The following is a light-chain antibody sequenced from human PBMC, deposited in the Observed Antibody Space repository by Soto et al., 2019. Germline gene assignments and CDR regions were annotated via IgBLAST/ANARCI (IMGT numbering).Light chain of an antibody. CDR2: GAS. J-gene: IGKJ1*01. CDR3: QQSYTTPCT. Sequence: DIQMTQSPSSLSASVRDRVTDTCRASQSISSYLNWYQQKPGKAPKLLIYGASSLQSGVPSRFSGSGSGTDFTLTVTSLHPEDFATYFCQQSYTTPCTFGQGTKVEIK. V-gene: IGKV1-39*01. CDR1: QSISSY.